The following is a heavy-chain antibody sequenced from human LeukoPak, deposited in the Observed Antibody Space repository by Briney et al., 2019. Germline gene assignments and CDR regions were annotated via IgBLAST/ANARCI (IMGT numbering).Heavy chain of an antibody. V-gene: IGHV4-34*01. J-gene: IGHJ4*02. CDR2: INHSGET. Sequence: SETLSLTCAVYGGSLSDYYWSWIRQPPGMGLEWIGEINHSGETNYNPSLKSRVAISVDTSKNQFSLELRSVTAADTAMYYCARGQWLDNCWGQGTLVTVSS. CDR3: ARGQWLDNC. CDR1: GGSLSDYY. D-gene: IGHD6-19*01.